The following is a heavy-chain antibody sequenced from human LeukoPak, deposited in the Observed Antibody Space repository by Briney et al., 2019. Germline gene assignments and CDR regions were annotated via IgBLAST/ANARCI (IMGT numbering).Heavy chain of an antibody. J-gene: IGHJ5*02. V-gene: IGHV3-43*02. CDR2: ISGDGDNT. Sequence: GGSLRLSCVASGFTLDDYALHWVRQAPGKGLEWISLISGDGDNTYYADSVKGRFTISRDNSKNSLYLQMSSLRAEDTALYYCAKGVRPGTYYNCFDPWGQGTLVTVSS. CDR1: GFTLDDYA. CDR3: AKGVRPGTYYNCFDP. D-gene: IGHD1-26*01.